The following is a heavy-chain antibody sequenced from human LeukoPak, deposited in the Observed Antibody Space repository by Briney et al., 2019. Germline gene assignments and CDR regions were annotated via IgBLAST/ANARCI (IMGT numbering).Heavy chain of an antibody. CDR1: GFTFDDYA. CDR2: ISWNSGSI. V-gene: IGHV3-9*01. J-gene: IGHJ4*02. Sequence: GGSLRLSCAASGFTFDDYAMHWVRQAPGKGLEWVSGISWNSGSIGYADSVKGRFTISRDNAKNSLYLQMNSLRAEDTALYYCGRGRGGNYGGNSGHFDLWGQGTLVTVSS. D-gene: IGHD4-23*01. CDR3: GRGRGGNYGGNSGHFDL.